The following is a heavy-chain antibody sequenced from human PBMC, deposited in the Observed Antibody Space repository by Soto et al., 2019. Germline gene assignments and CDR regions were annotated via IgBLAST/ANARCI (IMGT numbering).Heavy chain of an antibody. CDR2: ISSSGSTI. CDR1: GFTFSDYY. J-gene: IGHJ5*02. D-gene: IGHD3-3*01. Sequence: GGSLRLSCAASGFTFSDYYMSWIRQAPGKGLEWVSYISSSGSTIYYADSVKGRFTISRDNAKNSLYLQMNSLRAEDTAVYYCARDGKPSRFLEWNTHNWFDPWGQGTLVTVSS. CDR3: ARDGKPSRFLEWNTHNWFDP. V-gene: IGHV3-11*01.